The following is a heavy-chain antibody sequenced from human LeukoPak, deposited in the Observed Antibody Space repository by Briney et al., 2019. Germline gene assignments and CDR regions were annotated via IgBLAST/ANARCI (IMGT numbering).Heavy chain of an antibody. CDR2: MQPSGTT. D-gene: IGHD2-2*01. V-gene: IGHV4-4*07. CDR3: ATDKYCSSTNCDSPNWFDP. Sequence: SETLSLTCSVSGGSISNYYWSWIRQSAGKGLEWIGRMQPSGTTHYNPSLQSRVTMSVDTSKNQFSLRLSSVTAADTAIYYCATDKYCSSTNCDSPNWFDPWGQGTLVTVSS. CDR1: GGSISNYY. J-gene: IGHJ5*02.